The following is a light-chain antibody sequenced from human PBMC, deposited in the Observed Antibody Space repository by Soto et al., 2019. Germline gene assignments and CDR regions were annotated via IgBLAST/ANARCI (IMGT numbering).Light chain of an antibody. V-gene: IGKV3-20*01. Sequence: EIVLTQSPGTLSLSPGERATLSCRASQSVSSSYLAWYQQKPGQAPRLLIYGAFNRAAGIPARFSGSGSGTDLTITISSLEPEDCEVYDCQQYGSSPGTFGQGTKVDIK. CDR1: QSVSSSY. J-gene: IGKJ1*01. CDR3: QQYGSSPGT. CDR2: GAF.